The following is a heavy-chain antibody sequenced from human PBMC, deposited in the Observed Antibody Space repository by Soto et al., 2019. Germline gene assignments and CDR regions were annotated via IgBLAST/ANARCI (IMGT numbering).Heavy chain of an antibody. V-gene: IGHV2-5*01. D-gene: IGHD3-10*01. CDR2: IYWNDDK. CDR3: ARRYYYGSGSYYDGDYRFDY. CDR1: GFSLSTTGVG. Sequence: QITLKESGPTLVKPTQTLTLTCTFSGFSLSTTGVGVGWIRQPPGKALEWLALIYWNDDKRYSPSLKSRLTITKDTSKNHVFLTMTNMDPVDTPTYYCARRYYYGSGSYYDGDYRFDYWGQGTLVTVSS. J-gene: IGHJ4*02.